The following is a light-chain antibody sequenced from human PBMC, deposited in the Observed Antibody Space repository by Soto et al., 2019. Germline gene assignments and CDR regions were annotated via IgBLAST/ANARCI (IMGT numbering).Light chain of an antibody. J-gene: IGKJ2*01. CDR2: DAS. V-gene: IGKV1-5*01. CDR1: QSISSW. CDR3: QQYNSYSPYT. Sequence: DIQMTQSPSTLSASVGDRVTITCRASQSISSWLAWYQQKPGKAPKLLIYDASSLESGVPSRFSGSGSGTEFTLTISSLQPDDFATYYCQQYNSYSPYTFGQGPWWIS.